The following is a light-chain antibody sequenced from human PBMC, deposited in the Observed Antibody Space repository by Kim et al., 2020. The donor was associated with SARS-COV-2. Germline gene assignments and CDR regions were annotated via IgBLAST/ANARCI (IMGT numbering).Light chain of an antibody. V-gene: IGKV3-20*01. J-gene: IGKJ1*01. CDR1: QSVTSNS. Sequence: SPGERATLSCRAGQSVTSNSLAWYQQRPGQPPRLLIYGASSRATDIPDKFSGSGSGTDFTLTISRLGPDDFAVYYCQQYGSAPSTFGQGTKVDIK. CDR3: QQYGSAPST. CDR2: GAS.